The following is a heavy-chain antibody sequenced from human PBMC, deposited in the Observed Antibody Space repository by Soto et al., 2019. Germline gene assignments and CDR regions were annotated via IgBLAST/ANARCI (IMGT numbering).Heavy chain of an antibody. CDR3: ARGGGFFGESDYFDY. J-gene: IGHJ4*02. CDR1: GFTFDDYG. CDR2: INWNGGST. V-gene: IGHV3-20*04. D-gene: IGHD3-10*01. Sequence: PGGSLRLSCAASGFTFDDYGMSWVRQAPGKGLEWVSGINWNGGSTGYADSVKGRFTISRDNAKNSLYLQMNSLRAEDTALYYCARGGGFFGESDYFDYWGQGTLVTVSS.